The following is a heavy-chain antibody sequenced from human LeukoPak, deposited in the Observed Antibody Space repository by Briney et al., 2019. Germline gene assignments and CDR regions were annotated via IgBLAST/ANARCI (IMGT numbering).Heavy chain of an antibody. Sequence: GASVKVSCKASGYTFTSYDINWVRQAPGQGLEWMGGIIPIFGTANYAQKFQGRVTITADESTSTAYMELSSLRSEDTAVYYCGVGATPDAFDIWGQGTMVTVSS. CDR2: IIPIFGTA. CDR3: GVGATPDAFDI. J-gene: IGHJ3*02. D-gene: IGHD1-26*01. V-gene: IGHV1-69*13. CDR1: GYTFTSYD.